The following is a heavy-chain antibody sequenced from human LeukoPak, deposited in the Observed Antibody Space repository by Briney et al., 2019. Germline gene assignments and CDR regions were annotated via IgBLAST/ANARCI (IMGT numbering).Heavy chain of an antibody. Sequence: GGSLRLSCAASGFPFSSYWMHWVRHVPGKGLLWVSRINSDGGATIYADSVRGRFTISRDNAKNTLYLQMSGLRVEDTAVYHCASDSPYYGMDVWGQGTTVTVSS. CDR1: GFPFSSYW. CDR2: INSDGGAT. J-gene: IGHJ6*02. CDR3: ASDSPYYGMDV. V-gene: IGHV3-74*01.